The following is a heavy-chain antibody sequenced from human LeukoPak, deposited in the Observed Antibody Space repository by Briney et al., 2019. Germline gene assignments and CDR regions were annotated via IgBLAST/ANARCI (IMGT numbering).Heavy chain of an antibody. CDR1: GGSISSYY. D-gene: IGHD3-3*02. CDR3: AREGMTRGIYDY. J-gene: IGHJ4*02. V-gene: IGHV4-59*01. Sequence: SETLSLTCTVSGGSISSYYWSWIRQPPGKGLEWIGYIYYSGSTNYNPSLKSRATISVDTSKNQFSLKLSSVTAADTAVYYCAREGMTRGIYDYWGQGTLVTVSS. CDR2: IYYSGST.